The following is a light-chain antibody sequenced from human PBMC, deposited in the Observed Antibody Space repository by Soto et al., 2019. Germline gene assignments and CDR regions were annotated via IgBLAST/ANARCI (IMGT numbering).Light chain of an antibody. CDR2: KIS. CDR1: QSLLHSDGNTY. V-gene: IGKV2-24*01. Sequence: EIVLTQTPLSSPVALGQPASISCRSSQSLLHSDGNTYLSWLQQRPGQPPRLLIYKISNRFSRVPDRFSGSGAGTDFTLKISRVEAEDVGVYYCMQATQFPPYTFGQGTKLEI. CDR3: MQATQFPPYT. J-gene: IGKJ2*01.